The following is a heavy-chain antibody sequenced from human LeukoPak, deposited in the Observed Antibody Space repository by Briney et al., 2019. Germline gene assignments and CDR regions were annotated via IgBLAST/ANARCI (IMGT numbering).Heavy chain of an antibody. CDR1: GFTFRSYW. V-gene: IGHV3-7*01. J-gene: IGHJ4*02. Sequence: GGSLRLSCAASGFTFRSYWMSWVRQAPGKGLEWVANINQGGSVKYYVDSVKGRFTISRDDAKNSLYVQMNSLRDEDTAVYYCARGRYCSGGGCHYFDYWGQGTLVTVSS. D-gene: IGHD2-15*01. CDR2: INQGGSVK. CDR3: ARGRYCSGGGCHYFDY.